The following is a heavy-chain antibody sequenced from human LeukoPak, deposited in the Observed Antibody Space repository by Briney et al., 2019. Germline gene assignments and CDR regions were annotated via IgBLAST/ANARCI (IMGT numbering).Heavy chain of an antibody. CDR2: INHSVST. CDR3: ARGVDTAMEYYFDY. D-gene: IGHD5-18*01. J-gene: IGHJ4*02. V-gene: IGHV4-34*01. CDR1: GGSFSGYY. Sequence: PSETLSLTCAVYGGSFSGYYWSWVRQPPGKGREWIGEINHSVSTNYNPSLKSRVTISVDTSKNQFSLKLSSVTAADTAVYYCARGVDTAMEYYFDYWGQGTLVTVSS.